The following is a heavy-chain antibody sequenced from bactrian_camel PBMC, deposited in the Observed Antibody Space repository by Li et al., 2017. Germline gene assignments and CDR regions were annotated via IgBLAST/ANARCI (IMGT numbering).Heavy chain of an antibody. D-gene: IGHD2*01. Sequence: VQLVESGGGSVQAGGSLRLSCAARGYTYDTYCMGWFRQTPGKEREGIGTSDYDGSLRYVDSLRGRFTISRDNAKSTVYLQMDRLKSEDTALYYCATRVSSDCTFSTPDGCYSHRGQGTQVTVS. J-gene: IGHJ4*01. CDR1: GYTYDTYC. V-gene: IGHV3S1*01. CDR2: SDYDGSLR.